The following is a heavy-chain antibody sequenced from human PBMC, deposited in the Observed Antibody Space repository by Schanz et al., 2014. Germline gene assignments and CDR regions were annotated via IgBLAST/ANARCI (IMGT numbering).Heavy chain of an antibody. CDR1: GFTFSSYA. D-gene: IGHD6-19*01. J-gene: IGHJ4*02. CDR2: ITRQGTT. CDR3: AKDHPSSGWPAFDV. Sequence: QLLESGGGLVQPGGSLRLSCAASGFTFSSYAMSWVRQAPGKGLEWVSGITRQGTTYYADFVKGRFSISRDLSSNTLYLQMNSLRADDSAIYYCAKDHPSSGWPAFDVWGQGTLVTVSS. V-gene: IGHV3-23*01.